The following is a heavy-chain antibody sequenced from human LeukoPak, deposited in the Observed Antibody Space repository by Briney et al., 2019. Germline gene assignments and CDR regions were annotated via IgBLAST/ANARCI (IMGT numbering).Heavy chain of an antibody. CDR2: IYYSGST. D-gene: IGHD3-22*01. Sequence: SDTLSLTCTVSGGSISGYYWSWIRQPPGKGLEWIGYIYYSGSTSYNPSLKSRVTISVDTSKNQFSLKLSSVTAADTAVYYCATIHYDSSGDQYFQHWGQGTLVTVSS. J-gene: IGHJ1*01. V-gene: IGHV4-59*07. CDR1: GGSISGYY. CDR3: ATIHYDSSGDQYFQH.